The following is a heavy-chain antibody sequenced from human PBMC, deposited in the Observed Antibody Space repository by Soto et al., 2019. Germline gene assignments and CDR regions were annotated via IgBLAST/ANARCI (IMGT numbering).Heavy chain of an antibody. D-gene: IGHD3-3*01. V-gene: IGHV3-74*01. CDR2: INRDGSTT. CDR3: ARDYDFWSSYPSVYFDY. CDR1: GFSFSSYW. J-gene: IGHJ4*02. Sequence: EAQLVESGGGLVQRGGSLRLSCASSGFSFSSYWMHWVRQAPGKGLVWVSRINRDGSTTAYADSVKGRFIISRDNAKNTVYLQMNSLRAEDTAVYYCARDYDFWSSYPSVYFDYWGQGNLVTVSS.